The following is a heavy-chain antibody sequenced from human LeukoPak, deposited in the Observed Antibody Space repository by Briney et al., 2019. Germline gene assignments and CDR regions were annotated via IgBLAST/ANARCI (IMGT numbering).Heavy chain of an antibody. Sequence: GASVRVSCKASGYTFTRSDINWVRQAAGQGLEWMGWINPNSGRTGYAQKFQGRVTMTANTSISTAYMELRNLRFNDTAVYYCARGRSGLAAAGTYDYWGQGTLITVSS. CDR1: GYTFTRSD. J-gene: IGHJ4*02. CDR2: INPNSGRT. D-gene: IGHD6-13*01. CDR3: ARGRSGLAAAGTYDY. V-gene: IGHV1-8*01.